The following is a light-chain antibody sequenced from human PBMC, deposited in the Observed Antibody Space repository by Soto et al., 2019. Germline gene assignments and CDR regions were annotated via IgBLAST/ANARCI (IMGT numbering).Light chain of an antibody. CDR2: DAS. J-gene: IGKJ5*01. CDR3: QQYDDFPLT. V-gene: IGKV1-33*01. CDR1: QDIKNY. Sequence: DIEMTQSPSSLSASVGDRVTITCQASQDIKNYLNWFQQKTGRAPKLLIYDASNLESGVSSRFSGNGSGTHFTFTISSLQPDDIAIYYCQQYDDFPLTFGQGTRLDIK.